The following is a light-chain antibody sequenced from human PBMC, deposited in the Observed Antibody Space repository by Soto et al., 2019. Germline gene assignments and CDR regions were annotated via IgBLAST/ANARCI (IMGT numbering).Light chain of an antibody. CDR2: DVN. CDR1: SNDVGAYIY. V-gene: IGLV2-11*01. J-gene: IGLJ2*01. CDR3: CSYAGNYAFV. Sequence: QSALTQPRSVSGSPGQSVTVSCTGTSNDVGAYIYVSWYQQHPGKAPRLMIYDVNTRPSGVPDRFAGSKSGNTASLTISALQAEDEDDYFCCSYAGNYAFVFGGGTKLTVL.